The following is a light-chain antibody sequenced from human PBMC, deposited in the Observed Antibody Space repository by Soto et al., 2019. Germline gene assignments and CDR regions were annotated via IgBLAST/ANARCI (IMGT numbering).Light chain of an antibody. J-gene: IGLJ1*01. CDR2: SYN. CDR3: AAWDDSLNGLL. V-gene: IGLV1-44*01. Sequence: QSVLTQSPSASGTPGQRVTISCSGSSSNIGSNTVNWYQQLPGTAPKLLIYSYNQRPSGVPDRFSGSKSGTSASLAISGLQSEDEADYYCAAWDDSLNGLLFGTGTKLTVL. CDR1: SSNIGSNT.